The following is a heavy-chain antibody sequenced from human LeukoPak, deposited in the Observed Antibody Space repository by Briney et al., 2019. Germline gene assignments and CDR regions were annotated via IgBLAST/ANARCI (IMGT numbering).Heavy chain of an antibody. Sequence: GGSLRLSCAASGFTISSYWMSWVRQAPGKGLEWVANIKQDGSEKYYVDSVKGRFTISRDNAKNSLYLQMNSLRAEDTAVYYCARELGGPYYFDYWGQGTLVTVSS. D-gene: IGHD3-16*01. CDR2: IKQDGSEK. V-gene: IGHV3-7*01. CDR3: ARELGGPYYFDY. CDR1: GFTISSYW. J-gene: IGHJ4*02.